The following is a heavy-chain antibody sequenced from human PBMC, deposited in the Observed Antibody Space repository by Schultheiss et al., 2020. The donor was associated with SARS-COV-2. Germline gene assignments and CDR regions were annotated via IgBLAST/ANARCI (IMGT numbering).Heavy chain of an antibody. J-gene: IGHJ4*02. D-gene: IGHD5-18*01. CDR2: IWYTGSNE. CDR3: AKDQVPDTAMVTGEAFDF. Sequence: GGSLRLSCAGSGFTFSDHGMHWVRQSPGKGLEWVAVIWYTGSNEDYADSVKGRFTISRDNSKNTLHLQMNSLRAEDTAVYYCAKDQVPDTAMVTGEAFDFWGQGTLVTVS. CDR1: GFTFSDHG. V-gene: IGHV3-33*06.